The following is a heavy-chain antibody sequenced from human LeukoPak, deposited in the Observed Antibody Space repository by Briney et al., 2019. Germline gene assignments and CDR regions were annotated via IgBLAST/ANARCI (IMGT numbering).Heavy chain of an antibody. D-gene: IGHD6-19*01. J-gene: IGHJ6*03. V-gene: IGHV1-2*02. CDR2: INPNSGGT. CDR1: GYTFTSYS. Sequence: GASVKVSCKASGYTFTSYSMHWVRQAPGQGLEWMGWINPNSGGTNYAQKFQGRVTMTRDTSISTAYMELGRLRSDDTAVYYCARVPAYSSTQPYYMDVWGKGTTVTVSS. CDR3: ARVPAYSSTQPYYMDV.